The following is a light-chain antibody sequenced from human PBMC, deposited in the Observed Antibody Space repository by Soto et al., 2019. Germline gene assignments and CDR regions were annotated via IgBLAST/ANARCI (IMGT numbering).Light chain of an antibody. Sequence: DIHMTQSPSTLSASVGDRVTITCRASQSISSWLAWYQQKPGKAPKLLIYKASSLESGVPSRFSGSGSGTEFTLTISSLQPDDFATYYCQQYNSYSGWTFGQGTKVDIK. J-gene: IGKJ1*01. CDR3: QQYNSYSGWT. CDR2: KAS. CDR1: QSISSW. V-gene: IGKV1-5*03.